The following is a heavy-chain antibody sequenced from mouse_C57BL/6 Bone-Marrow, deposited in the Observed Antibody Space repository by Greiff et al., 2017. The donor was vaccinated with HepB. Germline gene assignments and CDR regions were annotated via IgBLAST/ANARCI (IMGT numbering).Heavy chain of an antibody. J-gene: IGHJ1*03. CDR1: GYTFTSYW. D-gene: IGHD5-5*01. Sequence: EVQLQQSGTVLARPGASVKMSCKTSGYTFTSYWMHWVKQRPGQGLEWIGAMYPGNSDTSYNQKFKGKAKLTAVTSASTAYMALSSLTNEDSAVYYCTRDSYLYWYFDVWGTGTTVTVSS. CDR2: MYPGNSDT. V-gene: IGHV1-5*01. CDR3: TRDSYLYWYFDV.